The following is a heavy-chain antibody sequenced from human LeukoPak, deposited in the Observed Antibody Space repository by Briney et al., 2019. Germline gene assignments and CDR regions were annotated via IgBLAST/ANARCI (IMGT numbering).Heavy chain of an antibody. CDR3: ATKSGTTSDDAFDI. J-gene: IGHJ3*02. CDR2: IYPGDSDT. D-gene: IGHD1-1*01. CDR1: GYRFTSYW. V-gene: IGHV5-51*01. Sequence: GESLKISCKGSGYRFTSYWIGWVRQMPGKGLEWMGIIYPGDSDTTYSPSFQGQVTMSTDKSISTAYLQWSSLKASDTAMYYCATKSGTTSDDAFDIWGQGTMVTVSS.